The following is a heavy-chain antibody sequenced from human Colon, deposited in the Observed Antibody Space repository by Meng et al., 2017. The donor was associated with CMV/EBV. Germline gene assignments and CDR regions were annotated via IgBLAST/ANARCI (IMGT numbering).Heavy chain of an antibody. CDR3: ARGRGGRYCSGRTCYAGDS. V-gene: IGHV4-34*01. D-gene: IGHD2-15*01. J-gene: IGHJ4*02. CDR1: GGSFRFYY. Sequence: VHPTQGGPGLLQPSETLSLTLAACGGSFRFYYWSWIRQPPGKGLEWIGEINHSGITTYNSSLESLLIMSVDTSKNQISLRLNSVTAADTAVYYCARGRGGRYCSGRTCYAGDSWGQGTLVTVSS. CDR2: INHSGIT.